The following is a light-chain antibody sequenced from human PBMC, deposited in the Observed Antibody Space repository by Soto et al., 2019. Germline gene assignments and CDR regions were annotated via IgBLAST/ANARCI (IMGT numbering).Light chain of an antibody. Sequence: EIVLTQSPATLSLSPGERATLSCRASQSVSSYLAWYQQKPGQAPRLLIYDASSRATGIPARFSGSGSGTDFTLTISSLGPEDFAVYYCQQRSNFFGPGTKVDIK. J-gene: IGKJ3*01. CDR3: QQRSNF. CDR1: QSVSSY. CDR2: DAS. V-gene: IGKV3-11*01.